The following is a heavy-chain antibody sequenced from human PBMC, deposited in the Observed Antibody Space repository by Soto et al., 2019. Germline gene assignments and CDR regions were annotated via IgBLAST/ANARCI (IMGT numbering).Heavy chain of an antibody. CDR2: IYYSGST. CDR1: GGSISSGDYY. D-gene: IGHD2-2*01. CDR3: ARDCSSTSCYYYYGMDV. Sequence: QVQLQESGPGLVKPSQTLSLTCTVSGGSISSGDYYWSWIRQPPGKGLEWIGYIYYSGSTYYNPSLKSRVTISVDTAKNQFSLKLSSVTAADTAVYYCARDCSSTSCYYYYGMDVWGQGTTVTVSS. J-gene: IGHJ6*02. V-gene: IGHV4-30-4*01.